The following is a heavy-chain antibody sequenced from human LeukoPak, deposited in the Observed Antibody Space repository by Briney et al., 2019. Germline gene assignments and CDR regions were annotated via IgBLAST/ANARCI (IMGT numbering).Heavy chain of an antibody. V-gene: IGHV3-7*01. CDR2: IREDESEK. CDR1: GFTFSLYW. D-gene: IGHD3-22*01. CDR3: ARDRSAYDSSQGGWFDP. J-gene: IGHJ5*02. Sequence: GGSLRLSCAASGFTFSLYWMAWVRQAPGKGLEWVANIREDESEKYYVDSVKGRFTISRDNAKNSLYLQMNSLRAEDTAVYYCARDRSAYDSSQGGWFDPWGQGTLVTVSS.